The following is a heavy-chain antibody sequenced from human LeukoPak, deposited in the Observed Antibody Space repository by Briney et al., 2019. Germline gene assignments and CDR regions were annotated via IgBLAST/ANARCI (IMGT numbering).Heavy chain of an antibody. D-gene: IGHD3-3*01. J-gene: IGHJ5*02. V-gene: IGHV1-8*01. CDR2: MNPNSGNT. Sequence: ASVKVSCKASGYTFTSYDINWVRQAPGQGLEWMGWMNPNSGNTGYAQKFQGRVTMTRNTSISTAYMELSSLRSEDTAVYYCARGGYDFWSGYIHSSSNWFDPWGQGTLVTVSS. CDR3: ARGGYDFWSGYIHSSSNWFDP. CDR1: GYTFTSYD.